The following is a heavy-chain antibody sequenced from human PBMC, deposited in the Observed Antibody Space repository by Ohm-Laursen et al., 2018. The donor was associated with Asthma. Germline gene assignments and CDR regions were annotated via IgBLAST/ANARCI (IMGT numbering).Heavy chain of an antibody. V-gene: IGHV3-7*01. D-gene: IGHD2-2*01. CDR1: GFTFNKHH. J-gene: IGHJ4*02. CDR3: ATLSWYASQY. CDR2: IKPDGSQT. Sequence: SLRLSCAASGFTFNKHHMTWVRQAPGKGLQWLAFIKPDGSQTYYEDSMEGRFSISRDNSKNSLYLQMSSLRGEDTAIYYCATLSWYASQYWGQGTLVTVSS.